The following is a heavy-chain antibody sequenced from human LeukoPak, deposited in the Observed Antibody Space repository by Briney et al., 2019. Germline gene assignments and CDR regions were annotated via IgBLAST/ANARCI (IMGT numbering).Heavy chain of an antibody. Sequence: SETLSLTCTVSGGSISSSSYYWGWIPQPPGKGLEWIVSIYYSGSTYYNPSLKSRVTISVDTSKNQFSLKLSSVTAADTAVYYCARPYGAAGLDWGQGTLVTVSS. D-gene: IGHD4-17*01. V-gene: IGHV4-39*01. J-gene: IGHJ4*02. CDR2: IYYSGST. CDR1: GGSISSSSYY. CDR3: ARPYGAAGLD.